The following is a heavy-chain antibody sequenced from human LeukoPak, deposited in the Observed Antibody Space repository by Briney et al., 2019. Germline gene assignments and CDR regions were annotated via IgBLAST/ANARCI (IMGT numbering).Heavy chain of an antibody. V-gene: IGHV3-48*03. CDR1: GFTFSSYE. D-gene: IGHD3-9*01. CDR2: ISSSGSNI. CDR3: AREHYDILTGYYTGGMDV. Sequence: GGSLRLSCAASGFTFSSYEMNWVRQAPGKGLEWVSYISSSGSNIYYADSVKGRFTISRDNAKNSLYLQMNSLRAEDTAVYDCAREHYDILTGYYTGGMDVWGQGTTVTVSS. J-gene: IGHJ6*02.